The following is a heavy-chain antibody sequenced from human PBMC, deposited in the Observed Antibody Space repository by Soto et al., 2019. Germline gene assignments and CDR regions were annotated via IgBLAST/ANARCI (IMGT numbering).Heavy chain of an antibody. CDR1: GFTFGDYA. CDR3: TSSYYYDSSGLVDY. V-gene: IGHV3-49*03. D-gene: IGHD3-22*01. Sequence: GGSLRLSXTAAGFTFGDYAMSWFRQAPGKGLEWVGFIRSKAYGGTTEYAASVKGRFTISRDDSKSIAYLQMNSLKTEDTAVYYCTSSYYYDSSGLVDYWGQGTLVTVSS. CDR2: IRSKAYGGTT. J-gene: IGHJ4*02.